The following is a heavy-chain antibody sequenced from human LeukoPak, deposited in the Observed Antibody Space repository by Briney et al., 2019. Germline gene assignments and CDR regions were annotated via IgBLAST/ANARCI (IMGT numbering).Heavy chain of an antibody. V-gene: IGHV3-48*01. CDR3: ARVKGSYFDY. Sequence: GGSPRLSCAASGFPLSSYSINWVRQAPGKGLEWVSYISSSGSAIYYVDSVKGRFTVSRDNAKNSLFLQMNSPRAEDTAVYYCARVKGSYFDYWGQGALVTVSS. D-gene: IGHD2-15*01. CDR1: GFPLSSYS. J-gene: IGHJ4*02. CDR2: ISSSGSAI.